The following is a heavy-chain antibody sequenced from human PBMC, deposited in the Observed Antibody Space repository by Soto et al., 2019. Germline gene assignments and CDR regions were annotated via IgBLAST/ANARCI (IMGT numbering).Heavy chain of an antibody. CDR2: FYWNDDQ. CDR3: AHSLVYATTWDPFDF. D-gene: IGHD2-8*01. J-gene: IGHJ4*02. V-gene: IGHV2-5*01. CDR1: GFSLSTSGVG. Sequence: QITLKESDPTLVKPTQTLTLTCAFSGFSLSTSGVGVGWIGQPPGKALGWLALFYWNDDQRSNPSLKNRLTITKDTSKNQVVLTMTNMDPVDTGTYYCAHSLVYATTWDPFDFWGQGTLVTVSS.